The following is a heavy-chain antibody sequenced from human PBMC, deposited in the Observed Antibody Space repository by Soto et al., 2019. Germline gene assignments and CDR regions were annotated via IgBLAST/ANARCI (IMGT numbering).Heavy chain of an antibody. V-gene: IGHV4-59*01. J-gene: IGHJ5*02. Sequence: SETLCLTCTVSGDSISGYDGSWIRQPPGKGLEWIGYIYYSGSTNYNPSLKSRVTISVDTSKNQFSLKLSSVTAADTAVYYCARSPVTMVRGVSNWFDPWGQGTLVTVSS. D-gene: IGHD3-10*01. CDR3: ARSPVTMVRGVSNWFDP. CDR1: GDSISGYD. CDR2: IYYSGST.